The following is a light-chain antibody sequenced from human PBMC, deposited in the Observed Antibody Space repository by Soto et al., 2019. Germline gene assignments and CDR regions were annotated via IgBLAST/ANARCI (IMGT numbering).Light chain of an antibody. CDR2: DTN. J-gene: IGLJ2*01. CDR3: GTWDTRLRVVV. CDR1: GSNIGKND. V-gene: IGLV1-51*01. Sequence: QSVLTQPPSVSAAPGQKVTISFAGSGSNIGKNDVSWYLQLPGAAAKLLIYDTNKRPSGIPDRFSGAKSGTSATLGIAGLQTGDEADYFCGTWDTRLRVVVFGGGTKVTVL.